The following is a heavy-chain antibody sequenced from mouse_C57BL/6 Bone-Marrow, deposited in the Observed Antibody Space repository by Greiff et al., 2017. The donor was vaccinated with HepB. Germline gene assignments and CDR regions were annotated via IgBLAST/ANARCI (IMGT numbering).Heavy chain of an antibody. V-gene: IGHV1-69*01. J-gene: IGHJ3*01. CDR2: IDPSDSYT. Sequence: QVQLLQPGAELVMPGASVKLSCKASGYTFTSYWMHWVSQTPGQGLEWIGEIDPSDSYTNYKQKFKGQSTLTVDKSSSTAYMQISRMTSEDSAVYYCARGGICGPFAYWGQGTRVTVSA. CDR1: GYTFTSYW. D-gene: IGHD6-1*01. CDR3: ARGGICGPFAY.